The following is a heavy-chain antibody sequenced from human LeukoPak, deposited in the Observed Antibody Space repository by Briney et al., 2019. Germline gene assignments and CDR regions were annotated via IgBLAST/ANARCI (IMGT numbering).Heavy chain of an antibody. J-gene: IGHJ3*02. V-gene: IGHV4-59*12. Sequence: TSETLSLTCTVSGGSISSYYWSWIRQPPGKGLEWIGYIYYSGSTNYNPSLKSRVTISVDTSKNQFSLKLSSVTAADTAVYYCARDPEGGAFDIWGQGTMVTVSS. CDR2: IYYSGST. D-gene: IGHD3-16*01. CDR1: GGSISSYY. CDR3: ARDPEGGAFDI.